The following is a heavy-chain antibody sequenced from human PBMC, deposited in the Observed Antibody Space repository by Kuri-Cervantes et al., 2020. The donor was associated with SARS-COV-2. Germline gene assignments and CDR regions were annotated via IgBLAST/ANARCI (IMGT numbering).Heavy chain of an antibody. J-gene: IGHJ6*02. CDR3: ASSRSITIFGVVINYYYGMDV. CDR2: IIPIFGTA. D-gene: IGHD3-3*01. CDR1: GGTFSSYA. V-gene: IGHV1-69*06. Sequence: GGSLRLSCKASGGTFSSYAISWVRQAPGQGLEWMGGIIPIFGTANYAQKFQGRVTITADKSTSTAYMELSSLRSEDTAVYYCASSRSITIFGVVINYYYGMDVWGQGTTVTVSS.